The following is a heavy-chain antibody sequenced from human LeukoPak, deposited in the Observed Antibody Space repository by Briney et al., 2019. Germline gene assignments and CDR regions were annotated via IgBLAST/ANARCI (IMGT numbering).Heavy chain of an antibody. J-gene: IGHJ4*02. D-gene: IGHD4-17*01. V-gene: IGHV3-64*04. CDR2: ISSNGGST. CDR1: GFTFSGYA. Sequence: PGGSLRLSCSASGFTFSGYAMHWVRQAPGKGLEYVSAISSNGGSTYYADSVKGRFTIYRDNSKNTLFLQMNSLRAEDTAVYYCAKSYGDYLGYFDSWGQGTLVTVSS. CDR3: AKSYGDYLGYFDS.